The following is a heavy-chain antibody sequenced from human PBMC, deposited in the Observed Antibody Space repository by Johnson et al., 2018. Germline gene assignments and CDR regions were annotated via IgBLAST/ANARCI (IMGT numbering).Heavy chain of an antibody. CDR1: GFTFSSYT. D-gene: IGHD3-10*01. Sequence: VQLVESGGGLVKPGGSLRLSCVASGFTFSSYTMNWLRQAPGKGLEWVSSITSGRSYIYYSDPVRGRFTISRDNAKNSLYLQMNSLRAEDTAVYYCVRFGLRGVNDFDYWGQGTLVTVSS. CDR2: ITSGRSYI. J-gene: IGHJ4*02. V-gene: IGHV3-21*06. CDR3: VRFGLRGVNDFDY.